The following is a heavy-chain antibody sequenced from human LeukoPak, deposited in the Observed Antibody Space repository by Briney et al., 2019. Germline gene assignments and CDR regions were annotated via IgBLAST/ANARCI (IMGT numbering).Heavy chain of an antibody. CDR2: IRYDGSNK. D-gene: IGHD3-16*01. CDR1: GFTFSSYG. CDR3: AKDQIPGPVVKPTPAGGFDY. V-gene: IGHV3-30*02. J-gene: IGHJ4*02. Sequence: GGSLRLSCAASGFTFSSYGMHWVRQAPGKGLEWVAFIRYDGSNKYYADSVKGRFAISRDNSKNTLYLQMNSLRAEDTAVYYCAKDQIPGPVVKPTPAGGFDYWGQGTLVTVSS.